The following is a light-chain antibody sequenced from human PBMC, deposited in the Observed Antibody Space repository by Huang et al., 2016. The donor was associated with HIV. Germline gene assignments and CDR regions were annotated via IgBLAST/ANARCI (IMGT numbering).Light chain of an antibody. V-gene: IGKV3-15*01. CDR1: QSISSS. Sequence: EIVMTQSPATLSLSPGERATPSCRASQSISSSLSWYQQKPGQPSRLLIGASTRATGIPARFSGSGSGTEFTLTISSLQSEDFAVYYCQQYHNWPYTFGQGTKLDIK. CDR3: QQYHNWPYT. J-gene: IGKJ2*01. CDR2: AS.